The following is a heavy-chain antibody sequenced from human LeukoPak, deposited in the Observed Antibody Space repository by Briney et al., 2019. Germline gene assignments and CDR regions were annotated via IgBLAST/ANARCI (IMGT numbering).Heavy chain of an antibody. V-gene: IGHV1-2*02. CDR2: INPNSGGT. CDR3: ARDSSGCDY. Sequence: ASVKVSCKASGYTFTGYYMHWVRQAPGQGLEWMGWINPNSGGTNYARKFQGRVTMIRDTSISTAYIELSRLRSDGTAVSYCARDSSGCDYWGQGTLVTVSS. D-gene: IGHD6-19*01. J-gene: IGHJ4*02. CDR1: GYTFTGYY.